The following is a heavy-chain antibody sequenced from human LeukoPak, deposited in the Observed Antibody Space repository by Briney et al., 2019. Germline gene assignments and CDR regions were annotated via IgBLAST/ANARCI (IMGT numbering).Heavy chain of an antibody. J-gene: IGHJ6*03. V-gene: IGHV3-48*03. D-gene: IGHD6-13*01. CDR2: ISNFGDII. CDR1: GFTFDDYD. Sequence: GGSLRLSCAASGFTFDDYDLSWVRQAPGKGLEWISHISNFGDIIHYADSVEGRFTISRDNAKNSLYLQMDSLRAEDTAVYYCAKDATAVVGTVYMDVWGKGTTVTISS. CDR3: AKDATAVVGTVYMDV.